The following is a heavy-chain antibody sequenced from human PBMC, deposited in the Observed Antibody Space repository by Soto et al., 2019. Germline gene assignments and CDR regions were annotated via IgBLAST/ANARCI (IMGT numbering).Heavy chain of an antibody. Sequence: PSDSLSPTSNHSGSPISTYYWSRMRQPPGPGLKWIGYIYYSGSTNYNPSLLSRVTISVDSSKNQFSLRLSSVTAADTAVYYCARGRQQLVNHHAFDIWGQGT. CDR1: GSPISTYY. CDR2: IYYSGST. J-gene: IGHJ3*02. V-gene: IGHV4-59*01. CDR3: ARGRQQLVNHHAFDI. D-gene: IGHD6-13*01.